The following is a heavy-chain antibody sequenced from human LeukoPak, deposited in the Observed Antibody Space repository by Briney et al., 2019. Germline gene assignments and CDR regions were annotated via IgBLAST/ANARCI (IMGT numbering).Heavy chain of an antibody. CDR2: INPSGGST. V-gene: IGHV1-46*01. CDR3: ASLRCTNGVCYTRGAFDI. Sequence: ASVKVSCKASGYTFTSYYMHWVRQAPGQGLGWMGIINPSGGSTSYAQKFQGRVTMTRDTSTCTVYMELSSLRSEDTAVYYCASLRCTNGVCYTRGAFDIWGQGTMVTVSS. J-gene: IGHJ3*02. D-gene: IGHD2-8*01. CDR1: GYTFTSYY.